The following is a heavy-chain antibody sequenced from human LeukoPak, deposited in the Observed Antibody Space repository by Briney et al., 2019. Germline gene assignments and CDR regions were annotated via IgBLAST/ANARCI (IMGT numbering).Heavy chain of an antibody. J-gene: IGHJ4*02. V-gene: IGHV3-23*01. Sequence: GGTLRPSCAASGFSFSSHGMSWVRQAPGKGLEWVSGIIGGAGSTYYADSVKGRFTISRDNSKNTLYLQMNSLRAEDTAVYYCAHGSMYQLDYWGQGTLVTVSS. D-gene: IGHD2-2*01. CDR1: GFSFSSHG. CDR2: IIGGAGST. CDR3: AHGSMYQLDY.